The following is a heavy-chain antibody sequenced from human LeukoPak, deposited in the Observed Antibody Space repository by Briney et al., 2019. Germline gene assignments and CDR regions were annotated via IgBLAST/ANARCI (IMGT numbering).Heavy chain of an antibody. J-gene: IGHJ4*02. Sequence: PSQTLSLTCTVSGGSISSGSYYLSWIRQPAGKGLEWIGRIYTSGSTNYNPSLKSRVTISVDTSKNQFSLKLSSVTAADTAVYYCASTRDIVVVVAATEFDYWGQGTLVTVSS. CDR2: IYTSGST. CDR3: ASTRDIVVVVAATEFDY. D-gene: IGHD2-15*01. CDR1: GGSISSGSYY. V-gene: IGHV4-61*02.